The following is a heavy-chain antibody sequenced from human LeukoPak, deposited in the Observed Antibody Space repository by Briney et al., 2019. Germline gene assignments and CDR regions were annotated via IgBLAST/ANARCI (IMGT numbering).Heavy chain of an antibody. Sequence: ASVKVSCKTSGYTFNAYHIHWVRQAPGQGLEWMGWINPDSGDTNYAQRFQGRATMTRDTSISTAYMEKRRLTSDDTAVYYCARGSYDSSDFEYFQHWGQGTLVTVSS. D-gene: IGHD3-22*01. J-gene: IGHJ1*01. CDR3: ARGSYDSSDFEYFQH. CDR2: INPDSGDT. CDR1: GYTFNAYH. V-gene: IGHV1-2*02.